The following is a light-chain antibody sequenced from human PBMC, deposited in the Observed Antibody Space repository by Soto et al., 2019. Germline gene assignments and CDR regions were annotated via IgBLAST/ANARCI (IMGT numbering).Light chain of an antibody. Sequence: EIVLTKSPVTLSLSPGERATLSCRASQNVNSNLAWYQQKPGQAPRLLIHGASSRATDIPARFSGNGSGTDFTLTISRLEPEDFAVYYCQQYGNSPQITFGQGTRLEIK. CDR3: QQYGNSPQIT. CDR2: GAS. V-gene: IGKV3-20*01. J-gene: IGKJ5*01. CDR1: QNVNSN.